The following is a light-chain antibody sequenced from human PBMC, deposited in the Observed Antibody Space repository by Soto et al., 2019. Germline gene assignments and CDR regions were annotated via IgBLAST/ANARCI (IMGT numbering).Light chain of an antibody. Sequence: DIQMTPSPSSLSASVGDRVTITCRASQSISSYLNWYQQKPGKAPNLLIYAASNLQSGVPSRFSGSGSGTDFTLTINFLQPEDFASYYCQQSYSTSWTCGQVTNVDIK. CDR1: QSISSY. J-gene: IGKJ1*01. CDR2: AAS. CDR3: QQSYSTSWT. V-gene: IGKV1-39*01.